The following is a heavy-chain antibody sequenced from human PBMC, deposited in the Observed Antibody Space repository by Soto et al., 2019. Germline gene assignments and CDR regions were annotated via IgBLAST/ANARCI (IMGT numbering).Heavy chain of an antibody. Sequence: GGSLRLSCTASGFNLRDQALSWVRQAPGGGLEWVSGISGMEDRTNYADFVKGRFFISKDRAKNTLNLQMNGLRDDDTAVYYCAKTYTGGWGQGTQVTVSS. CDR2: ISGMEDRT. J-gene: IGHJ4*02. CDR1: GFNLRDQA. V-gene: IGHV3-23*01. D-gene: IGHD3-10*01. CDR3: AKTYTGG.